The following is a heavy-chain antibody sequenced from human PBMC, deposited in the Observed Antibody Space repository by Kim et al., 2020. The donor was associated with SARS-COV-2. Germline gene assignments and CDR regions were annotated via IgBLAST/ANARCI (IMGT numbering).Heavy chain of an antibody. CDR2: ISSSSSYI. CDR1: GFTFSSYS. D-gene: IGHD3-10*01. Sequence: GGSLRLSCGASGFTFSSYSMNWVRQAPGKGLEWVSSISSSSSYIYYADSVKGRFTISRDNAKNSLYLQMNSLRAEDTAVYYCARDHVAGIRYFDLWGRGTLVTVSS. CDR3: ARDHVAGIRYFDL. V-gene: IGHV3-21*01. J-gene: IGHJ2*01.